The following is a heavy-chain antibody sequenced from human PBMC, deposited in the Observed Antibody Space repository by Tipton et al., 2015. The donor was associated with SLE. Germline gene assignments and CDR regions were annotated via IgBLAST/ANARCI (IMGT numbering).Heavy chain of an antibody. Sequence: TLSLTCAVYGGSFSGYYWSWIRQPPGKGLEWIGEINYSGSTNYNPSLKSRVTISVDTSKNQFSLKLSSVTAADTAVYYCARGYCSGGSCSYWYFDLWGRGTLVTVSS. D-gene: IGHD2-15*01. CDR2: INYSGST. CDR3: ARGYCSGGSCSYWYFDL. CDR1: GGSFSGYY. J-gene: IGHJ2*01. V-gene: IGHV4-34*01.